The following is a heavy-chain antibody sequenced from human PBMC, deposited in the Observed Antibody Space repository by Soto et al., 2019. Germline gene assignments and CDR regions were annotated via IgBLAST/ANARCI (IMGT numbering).Heavy chain of an antibody. J-gene: IGHJ4*02. CDR1: GGSISSSSYY. CDR2: IYYSGST. D-gene: IGHD6-19*01. V-gene: IGHV4-39*01. CDR3: ARLEQWLFDY. Sequence: PSETLSLTCTVSGGSISSSSYYWGWIRQPPGKGLEWIGSIYYSGSTYYNPSLKSRVTISVDTSKNQFSLKLSSVTAADTAVYYCARLEQWLFDYWGQGTLVTVSS.